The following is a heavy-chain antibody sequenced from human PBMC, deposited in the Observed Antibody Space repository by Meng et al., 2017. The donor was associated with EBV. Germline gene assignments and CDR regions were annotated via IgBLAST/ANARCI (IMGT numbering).Heavy chain of an antibody. J-gene: IGHJ4*02. D-gene: IGHD6-19*01. V-gene: IGHV1-46*01. CDR2: INPSGGST. CDR3: ARDPAGAVAGTHFDY. Sequence: QVQLVQSGAEVKKPGASVKVSCKASGYTFTSYYMHWVRQAPGQGLEWMGIINPSGGSTSYAQKFQGRVTMTRDTSTSTVYMELSSLRSEDTAVYYCARDPAGAVAGTHFDYWGQGTLVPSPQ. CDR1: GYTFTSYY.